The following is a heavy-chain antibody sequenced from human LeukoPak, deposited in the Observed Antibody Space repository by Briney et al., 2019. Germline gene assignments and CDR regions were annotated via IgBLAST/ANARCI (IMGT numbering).Heavy chain of an antibody. Sequence: SETLSLTCTVSGGSISSYYWGWIRQPPGKGLEWIGSIYYSGSTYYNPSLKSRVTISVDTSKNQFSLKLSSVTAADTAVYYCARVMVVPGGGYFDYWGQGTLVTVSS. J-gene: IGHJ4*02. CDR3: ARVMVVPGGGYFDY. CDR2: IYYSGST. V-gene: IGHV4-39*07. D-gene: IGHD2-2*01. CDR1: GGSISSYY.